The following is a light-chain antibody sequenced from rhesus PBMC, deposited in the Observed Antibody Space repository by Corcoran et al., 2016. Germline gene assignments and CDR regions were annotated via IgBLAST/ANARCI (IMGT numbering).Light chain of an antibody. CDR2: KAS. Sequence: DIQMTQSPSSLSASVGDKVTITCRASQGFSSWLAWYQQKPGKAPKLLIYKASRLQSGVPSRFSGSGAGTDYTLTISSLQPEDFATYYCLQYSSSPFTFGPGTKLDIK. CDR3: LQYSSSPFT. V-gene: IGKV1-22*01. J-gene: IGKJ3*01. CDR1: QGFSSW.